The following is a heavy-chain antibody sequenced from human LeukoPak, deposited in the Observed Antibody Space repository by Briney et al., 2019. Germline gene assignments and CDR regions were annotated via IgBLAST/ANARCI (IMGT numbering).Heavy chain of an antibody. Sequence: SVKVSCKASGGTFSSHAISWVRQVPGQGLEWMGGIIPIFGTANYAQKFQGRVTITTDESTSTAYMELSSLRSEDTAVYYCATGYSGYDTPPLSYYMDVWGKGTTVTVSS. J-gene: IGHJ6*03. V-gene: IGHV1-69*05. D-gene: IGHD5-12*01. CDR1: GGTFSSHA. CDR2: IIPIFGTA. CDR3: ATGYSGYDTPPLSYYMDV.